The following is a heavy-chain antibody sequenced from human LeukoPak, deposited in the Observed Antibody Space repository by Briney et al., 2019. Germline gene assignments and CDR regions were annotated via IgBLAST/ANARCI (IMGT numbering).Heavy chain of an antibody. CDR1: GFSLSTSGVG. Sequence: SGPTLVKPTQTLTLTCTFSGFSLSTSGVGVGWIRQPPGKALEWLALIYWDDDKRYSPSLKSRLTITKDTSKNQVVLTMTNMDPVDTATYYCAHRLWDDYGDFFDYWGQGTLVTVSS. D-gene: IGHD4-17*01. CDR3: AHRLWDDYGDFFDY. J-gene: IGHJ4*02. CDR2: IYWDDDK. V-gene: IGHV2-5*02.